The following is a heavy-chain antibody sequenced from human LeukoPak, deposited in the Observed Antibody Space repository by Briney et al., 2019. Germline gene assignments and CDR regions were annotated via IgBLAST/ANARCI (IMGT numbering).Heavy chain of an antibody. D-gene: IGHD2-8*01. J-gene: IGHJ6*02. CDR1: GFTFSSYA. Sequence: GGSLRLSCAASGFTFSSYAMSWVRQAPGKGLEWVSAISGSGGSTYYADSVKGRFTISRDNSKNTLYLQMNSLRAEDTAVYYCAKDFLYTDYYYYGMDVWGQGTTVTVSS. CDR3: AKDFLYTDYYYYGMDV. V-gene: IGHV3-23*01. CDR2: ISGSGGST.